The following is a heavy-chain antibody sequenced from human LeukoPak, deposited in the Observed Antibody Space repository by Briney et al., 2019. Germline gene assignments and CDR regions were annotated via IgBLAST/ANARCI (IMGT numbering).Heavy chain of an antibody. V-gene: IGHV7-4-1*02. CDR3: ARGGWIQLLFSESDDY. D-gene: IGHD5-18*01. CDR2: INTNTGNP. CDR1: GYSFTSYA. J-gene: IGHJ4*02. Sequence: ASVKVSCKASGYSFTSYALNWVRQAPGQGLEWMGWINTNTGNPTYAQGFTGRFVFSLDTSVSTAYLQISSLKAEDTAVYYCARGGWIQLLFSESDDYWGQGTLVTVSS.